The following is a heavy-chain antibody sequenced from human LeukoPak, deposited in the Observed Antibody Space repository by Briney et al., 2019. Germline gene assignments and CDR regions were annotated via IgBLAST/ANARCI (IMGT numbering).Heavy chain of an antibody. CDR2: ISYDGSNK. CDR3: ARARSRKGAFDI. V-gene: IGHV3-30*01. D-gene: IGHD6-6*01. J-gene: IGHJ3*02. CDR1: GFTFSSYA. Sequence: GGSLRLSCAASGFTFSSYAMHWVRQAPGKGLEWVAVISYDGSNKYYADSVKGRFTISRDSSKNTLYLQMNSLRAEDTAVYYCARARSRKGAFDIWGQGTMVTVSS.